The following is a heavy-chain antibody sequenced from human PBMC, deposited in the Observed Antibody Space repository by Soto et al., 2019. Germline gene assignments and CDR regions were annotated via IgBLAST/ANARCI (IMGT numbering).Heavy chain of an antibody. CDR1: GFTFISYA. Sequence: GGSLSLSCAASGFTFISYAMHWVRQAPGKGLEWVAVISYDGSNKYYADSVKGRFTISRDNAKNSLYLQMNSLRAEDTAVYYCARDNQDYGGNFYQLLPYYYYGMDVWGQGTTVTVSS. CDR2: ISYDGSNK. J-gene: IGHJ6*02. CDR3: ARDNQDYGGNFYQLLPYYYYGMDV. V-gene: IGHV3-30-3*01. D-gene: IGHD4-17*01.